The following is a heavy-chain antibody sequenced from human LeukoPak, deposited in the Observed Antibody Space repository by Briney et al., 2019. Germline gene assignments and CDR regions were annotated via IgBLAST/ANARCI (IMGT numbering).Heavy chain of an antibody. CDR2: ISSSSSYI. J-gene: IGHJ3*02. V-gene: IGHV3-21*01. CDR1: GFTFSSYS. D-gene: IGHD4-23*01. Sequence: GGSLRLSCAASGFTFSSYSMNWVRQAPGKGLEWVSSISSSSSYIYYADSVKGRFTISRDNAKNSLYLQMNSLRAEDTAVYYCARAGSSDYGGNWNAFDIWGQGTMVTVSS. CDR3: ARAGSSDYGGNWNAFDI.